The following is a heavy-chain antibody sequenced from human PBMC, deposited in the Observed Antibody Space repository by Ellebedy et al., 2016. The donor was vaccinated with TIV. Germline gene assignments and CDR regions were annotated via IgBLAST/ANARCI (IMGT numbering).Heavy chain of an antibody. Sequence: GESLKISCEASGYSFTSYWIGWVRQVPGQGLEWMWIIYPGDSDTRYSPSFEGQVTISADNSISTAYLQCSSLKASDTAMYYCARFIYWFDPWGQGTLVTVSS. CDR3: ARFIYWFDP. D-gene: IGHD3-10*01. J-gene: IGHJ5*02. V-gene: IGHV5-51*01. CDR1: GYSFTSYW. CDR2: IYPGDSDT.